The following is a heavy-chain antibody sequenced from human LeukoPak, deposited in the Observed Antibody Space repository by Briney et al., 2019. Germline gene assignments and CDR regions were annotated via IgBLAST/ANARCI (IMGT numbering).Heavy chain of an antibody. CDR2: ITSSSGYT. CDR1: GFIFTNYG. Sequence: GRSLRLSCATSGFIFTNYGIHWVRQAPGKGLEWVSYITSSSGYTNYADSVKGRFTISRDNAKNSLYLQMNSLRAEDTAVYYCARASYDILTGYFDYWGQGTLVTVSS. D-gene: IGHD3-9*01. CDR3: ARASYDILTGYFDY. V-gene: IGHV3-21*05. J-gene: IGHJ4*02.